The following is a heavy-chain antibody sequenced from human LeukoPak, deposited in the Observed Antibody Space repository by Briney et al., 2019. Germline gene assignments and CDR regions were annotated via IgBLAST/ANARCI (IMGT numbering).Heavy chain of an antibody. CDR2: ISYDGSNK. Sequence: GGSLRLSCAASGFTFSSYAMHWVRQAPGKGLEWVAVISYDGSNKYYADSVKGRFTISRDNSKNTLYLQMNSLRAEDTAVYYCASFYGSGNYYGIDVWGKGTTVTVSS. CDR1: GFTFSSYA. CDR3: ASFYGSGNYYGIDV. J-gene: IGHJ6*04. D-gene: IGHD3-10*01. V-gene: IGHV3-30*04.